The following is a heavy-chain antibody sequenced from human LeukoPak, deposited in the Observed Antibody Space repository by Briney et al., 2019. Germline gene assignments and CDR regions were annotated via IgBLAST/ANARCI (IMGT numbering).Heavy chain of an antibody. D-gene: IGHD6-6*01. Sequence: RGSLRLSCTASGFTFSIYWMSWVRQAPGKGLEWVANIKEDGSEEHYVDSVKGRFTISRDNARNSVHVQMNSLRAEDTAVYFCARVRPGHYFDYWGQGALVTVSS. CDR3: ARVRPGHYFDY. CDR1: GFTFSIYW. J-gene: IGHJ4*02. CDR2: IKEDGSEE. V-gene: IGHV3-7*01.